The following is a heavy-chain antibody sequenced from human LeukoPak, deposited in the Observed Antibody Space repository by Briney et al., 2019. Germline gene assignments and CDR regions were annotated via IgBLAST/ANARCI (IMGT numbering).Heavy chain of an antibody. V-gene: IGHV4-34*01. CDR3: AREAKWLVRDWFDP. CDR2: INHSGST. Sequence: PSETLSLTCAVYGGSFSGYYWSWIRQPPGKGLEWIGEINHSGSTNYNPPLKSRVTISVDTSKNQFSLKLSSVTAADTAVYYCAREAKWLVRDWFDPWGQGTLVTVSS. CDR1: GGSFSGYY. D-gene: IGHD6-6*01. J-gene: IGHJ5*02.